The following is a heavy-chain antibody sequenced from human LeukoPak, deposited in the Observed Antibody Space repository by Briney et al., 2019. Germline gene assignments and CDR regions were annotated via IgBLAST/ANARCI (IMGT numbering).Heavy chain of an antibody. V-gene: IGHV3-48*01. CDR2: ISSGSSTI. CDR1: GFTFSSYG. Sequence: GGSLRLSCAASGFTFSSYGMHWVRQAPGKGLEWVSYISSGSSTIYYADSVKGRFTISRDNGKNSLYLQMNSLRAEDTAVYYCTRNPDAFDIWGQGTMVTVSS. CDR3: TRNPDAFDI. J-gene: IGHJ3*02.